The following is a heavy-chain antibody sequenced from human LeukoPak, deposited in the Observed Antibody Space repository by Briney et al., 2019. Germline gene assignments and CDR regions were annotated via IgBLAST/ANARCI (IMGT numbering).Heavy chain of an antibody. J-gene: IGHJ5*02. CDR3: ATVPGPPKYCSSTSCYTVKFDP. CDR1: GYTLTELS. Sequence: ASVKVSCKVSGYTLTELSMHWVRQAPGKGLDWMGGFDPEDGETIYAQKFQGRVTMTEDTSTDTAYMELSSLRSEDTAVYYCATVPGPPKYCSSTSCYTVKFDPWGQGTLVTVSS. D-gene: IGHD2-2*02. CDR2: FDPEDGET. V-gene: IGHV1-24*01.